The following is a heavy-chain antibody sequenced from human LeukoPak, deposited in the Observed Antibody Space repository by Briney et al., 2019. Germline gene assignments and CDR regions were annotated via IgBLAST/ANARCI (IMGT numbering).Heavy chain of an antibody. CDR3: ARDSSGWYYFDY. CDR2: IKQDGSEK. V-gene: IGHV3-7*01. D-gene: IGHD6-19*01. CDR1: GFTFSSYW. Sequence: PGGSLRLSCAASGFTFSSYWMTWVRQAPGQGLEWVANIKQDGSEKYYVDSVKGRFTISRGNAKNSLYLQMNSLRAEDTAVYYCARDSSGWYYFDYWGQGTLVTVSS. J-gene: IGHJ4*02.